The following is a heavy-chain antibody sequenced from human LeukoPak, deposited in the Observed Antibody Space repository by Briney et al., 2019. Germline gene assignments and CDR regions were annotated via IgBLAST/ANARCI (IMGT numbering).Heavy chain of an antibody. Sequence: GGSLRLSCAASGFTFSTYSMNWVRQAPGKGLEWVSSISSNNRYIYYAGSVKGRFTISRDNAKNSLYLQMNSLRVEDTAFYYCAKDNRRHYTSGPNPDSLHWGQGALVTVSS. J-gene: IGHJ4*02. CDR3: AKDNRRHYTSGPNPDSLH. CDR1: GFTFSTYS. D-gene: IGHD6-19*01. CDR2: ISSNNRYI. V-gene: IGHV3-21*04.